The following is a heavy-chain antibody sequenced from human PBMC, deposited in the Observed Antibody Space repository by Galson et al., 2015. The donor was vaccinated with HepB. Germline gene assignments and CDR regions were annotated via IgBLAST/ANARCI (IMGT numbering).Heavy chain of an antibody. J-gene: IGHJ4*02. Sequence: ALRLSCAASGFTFSNYALSWVRQAPGKGLEWDSAIGGRGRRTYYADSVKGRFTISTDNSKNTLHLQMSSLRAEDTAVYFCARSWGYFDWWGQGTLVTVSS. CDR1: GFTFSNYA. V-gene: IGHV3-23*01. D-gene: IGHD3-16*01. CDR3: ARSWGYFDW. CDR2: IGGRGRRT.